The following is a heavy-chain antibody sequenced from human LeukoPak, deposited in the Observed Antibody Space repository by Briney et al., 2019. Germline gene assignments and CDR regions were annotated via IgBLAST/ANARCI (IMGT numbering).Heavy chain of an antibody. V-gene: IGHV3-23*01. Sequence: GGSLRLSCAASVFTFSSYAMTWVRQAPGKGLEWVSTILPGGGDTYYADSVKGRFTISRDTSKNTLYLQMNTLRVEDTAVYYCAKAWPAAGTFDSWGQGSLVTVSS. D-gene: IGHD6-13*01. J-gene: IGHJ4*02. CDR2: ILPGGGDT. CDR3: AKAWPAAGTFDS. CDR1: VFTFSSYA.